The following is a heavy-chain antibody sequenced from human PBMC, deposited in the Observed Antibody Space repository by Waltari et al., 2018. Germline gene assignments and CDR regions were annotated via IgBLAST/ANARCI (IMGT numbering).Heavy chain of an antibody. Sequence: QVQLVQSGAEVKKPGSSVQVPCKASGDTFSKYAITRVRQAPGQGLEWMGGIIPIFGTANYAQKFQGRVTITADKSTSTAYMELSSLRSEDTAVYYCARRTRASYFDYWGQGTLVTVSS. J-gene: IGHJ4*02. CDR1: GDTFSKYA. CDR2: IIPIFGTA. V-gene: IGHV1-69*13. D-gene: IGHD2-2*01. CDR3: ARRTRASYFDY.